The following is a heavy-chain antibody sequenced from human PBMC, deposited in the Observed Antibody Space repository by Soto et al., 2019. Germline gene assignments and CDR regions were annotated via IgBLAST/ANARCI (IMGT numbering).Heavy chain of an antibody. Sequence: RASVKVSCKASGGTFSSYAISWVRQAPGQGLEWMGGIIPIFGTANYAQKFQGRVTITADKSTSTAYMELSSLRSEDTAVYYCARGRITYCSSTSCHDYYYYGMDVWGQGTTVTVSS. CDR3: ARGRITYCSSTSCHDYYYYGMDV. D-gene: IGHD2-2*01. V-gene: IGHV1-69*06. CDR1: GGTFSSYA. CDR2: IIPIFGTA. J-gene: IGHJ6*02.